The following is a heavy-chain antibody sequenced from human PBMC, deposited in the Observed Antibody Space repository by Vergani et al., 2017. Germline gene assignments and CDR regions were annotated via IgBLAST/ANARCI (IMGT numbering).Heavy chain of an antibody. D-gene: IGHD3-22*01. CDR2: ISGSGGFT. V-gene: IGHV3-23*04. Sequence: VQLVESGGGLVKPGGSLRLSCAASGFTFTNFAMTWVRQAPGEGLEWVSGISGSGGFTYYADSVKGPFTISRDNSKNTMFLQMNNLRAEDTAVYYCVKDNGRGYYDSSGYCDYWGQGTLVTVSS. CDR1: GFTFTNFA. CDR3: VKDNGRGYYDSSGYCDY. J-gene: IGHJ4*02.